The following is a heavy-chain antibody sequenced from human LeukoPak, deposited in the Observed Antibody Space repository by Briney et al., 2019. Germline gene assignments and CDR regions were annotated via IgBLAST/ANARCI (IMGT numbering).Heavy chain of an antibody. V-gene: IGHV4-34*01. CDR3: ASTLRFLPYRRFDY. J-gene: IGHJ4*02. CDR2: VDHRGNT. D-gene: IGHD3-3*01. CDR1: GASFSAFY. Sequence: SETLSLTCAVSGASFSAFYWSWIRQLPGKGLEWIGEVDHRGNTYYNPSLRSRVTISVDTSKNHFSLRLTSVTAADTAVYYCASTLRFLPYRRFDYWGQGTLVTVPS.